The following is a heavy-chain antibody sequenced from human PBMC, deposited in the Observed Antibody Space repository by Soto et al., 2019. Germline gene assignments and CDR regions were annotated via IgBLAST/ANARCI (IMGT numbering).Heavy chain of an antibody. D-gene: IGHD1-26*01. Sequence: EVQLVESGGGLVQPGGSLRLSCAASGFTVSSNYMSWVRHAPGKGLEWVSVIYSGGSTYYADSVKGRFTISRDNSKNALSRQMNILRAEDTAVYYCASAPGRSYGPDWGQGTLVTVSS. CDR2: IYSGGST. CDR1: GFTVSSNY. V-gene: IGHV3-66*01. J-gene: IGHJ4*02. CDR3: ASAPGRSYGPD.